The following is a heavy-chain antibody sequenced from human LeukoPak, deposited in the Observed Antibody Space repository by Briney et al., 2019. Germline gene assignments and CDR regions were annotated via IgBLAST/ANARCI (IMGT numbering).Heavy chain of an antibody. J-gene: IGHJ4*02. CDR1: GFTFSKYA. D-gene: IGHD6-6*01. V-gene: IGHV3-23*01. Sequence: GGSLRLSCAASGFTFSKYAMNWVRQAPGKGLEWVSGISGSGDSTYYADSVKGRFTISRDNSMDTLYLQMNSLRVEDTAVYYCAIVVWHIYARHFDYWGQGTLVTVSS. CDR3: AIVVWHIYARHFDY. CDR2: ISGSGDST.